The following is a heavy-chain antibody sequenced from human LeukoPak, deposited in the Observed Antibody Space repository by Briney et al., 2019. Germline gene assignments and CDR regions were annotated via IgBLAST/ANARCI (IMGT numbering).Heavy chain of an antibody. D-gene: IGHD7-27*01. CDR1: GFTLDDYG. CDR2: ITWNGGST. CDR3: ARGDANWGYYFDY. Sequence: PGGSLGLSCAASGFTLDDYGMSWVRQAPGKGLEWVSGITWNGGSTGYADSVKGRFTISRDNAKNSLYLQMNSLGAEDTALYYCARGDANWGYYFDYWGQGTLVTVSS. V-gene: IGHV3-20*04. J-gene: IGHJ4*02.